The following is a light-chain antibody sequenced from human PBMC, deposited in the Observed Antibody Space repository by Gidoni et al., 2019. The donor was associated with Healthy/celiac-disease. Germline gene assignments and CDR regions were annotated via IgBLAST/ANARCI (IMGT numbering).Light chain of an antibody. J-gene: IGKJ2*04. V-gene: IGKV4-1*01. CDR2: WAS. Sequence: DIVMTQSPDFLAVSLGERATINCKSSQSVLYSSNNKTYLAWYQQKPGQPPKLLIYWASTRESGVPDRFSGSGSGTDFTLTISSLQAEDVAVYYCQQYYSTPCSFGQGTKLEIK. CDR3: QQYYSTPCS. CDR1: QSVLYSSNNKTY.